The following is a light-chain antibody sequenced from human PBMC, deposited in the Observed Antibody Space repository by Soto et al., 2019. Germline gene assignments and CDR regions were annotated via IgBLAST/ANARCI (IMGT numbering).Light chain of an antibody. CDR1: QTVGAS. CDR2: RIS. V-gene: IGKV3D-15*01. J-gene: IGKJ5*01. Sequence: EIVMTQSPATLSVSPGERATLSCRASQTVGASLAWYQQKPGQAPRLLFYRISTRATGIPARFSGSGSGTEFTLTVNSLQSEDFAVYYCQQHYQWPITFGQGTRLEIK. CDR3: QQHYQWPIT.